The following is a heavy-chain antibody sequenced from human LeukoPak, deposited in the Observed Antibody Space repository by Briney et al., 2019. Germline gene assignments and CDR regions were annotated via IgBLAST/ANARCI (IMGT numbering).Heavy chain of an antibody. CDR3: ARDYSNYVTPRYYYYYGMDV. Sequence: PSETLSLTCTVSGGSISSGGYYWSWIRQHPGKGLEWIGYIYYSGSTNYNPSLKSRVTISVDTSKNQFSLKLSSVTAADTAVYYCARDYSNYVTPRYYYYYGMDVWGQGTTVTVSS. CDR2: IYYSGST. J-gene: IGHJ6*02. CDR1: GGSISSGGYY. V-gene: IGHV4-61*08. D-gene: IGHD4-11*01.